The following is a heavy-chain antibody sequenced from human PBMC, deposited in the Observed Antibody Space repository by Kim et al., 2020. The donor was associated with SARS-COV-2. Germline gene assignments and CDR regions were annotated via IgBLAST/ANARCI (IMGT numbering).Heavy chain of an antibody. J-gene: IGHJ4*02. V-gene: IGHV4-31*03. Sequence: SETLSLTCTVSGGSISSGGYYWSWIRQHPGKGLEWIGYIYYSGSTYYNPSLKSRVTISVDTSKNQFSLKLSSVTAADTAVYYCARSPLPNPPELLWFRGGVANYFDYWGQGTLVTVSS. CDR3: ARSPLPNPPELLWFRGGVANYFDY. D-gene: IGHD3-10*01. CDR1: GGSISSGGYY. CDR2: IYYSGST.